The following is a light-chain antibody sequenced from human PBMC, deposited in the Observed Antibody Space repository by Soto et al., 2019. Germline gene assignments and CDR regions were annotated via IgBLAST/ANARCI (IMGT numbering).Light chain of an antibody. CDR1: QSFSVY. V-gene: IGKV1-5*03. CDR3: QQYNIPAWA. J-gene: IGKJ1*01. CDR2: KAS. Sequence: IQLTQSPSTLSASVGDRITITCRASQSFSVYLAWYQQKPGRAPELLIYKASYLQSGVPSRFSGSGSGTEFTLTISSLQPDDFATYYCQQYNIPAWAFGQGTRVDIK.